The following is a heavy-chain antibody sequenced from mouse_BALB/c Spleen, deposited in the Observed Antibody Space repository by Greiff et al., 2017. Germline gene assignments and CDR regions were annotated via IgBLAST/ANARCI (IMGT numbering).Heavy chain of an antibody. CDR2: ISYSGST. J-gene: IGHJ3*01. CDR1: GDSITSGY. V-gene: IGHV3-8*02. Sequence: EVMLVESGPSLVKPSQTLSLTCSVTGDSITSGYWNWIRKFPGNKLEYMGYISYSGSTYYNQSLKSRISITRDTSKNQYYLQLNSVTTEDTATYYCASGRGYGDWFAYWGQGTLVTVSA. D-gene: IGHD1-1*02. CDR3: ASGRGYGDWFAY.